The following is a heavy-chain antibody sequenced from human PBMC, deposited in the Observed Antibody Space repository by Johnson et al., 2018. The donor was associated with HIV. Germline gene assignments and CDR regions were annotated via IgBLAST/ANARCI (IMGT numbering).Heavy chain of an antibody. CDR2: ISYDGSNK. V-gene: IGHV3-30*04. Sequence: QVQLVESGGGVVQPGTSLRLSCAASGFTFSSYAMHWVRQAPGKGLEWVAVISYDGSNKYYADSVKGRLTISRDNSKNTLYLQMNSLKTEDTAVYYCTTDYGDAFDIWGQGTMVTVSS. D-gene: IGHD3-10*01. J-gene: IGHJ3*02. CDR1: GFTFSSYA. CDR3: TTDYGDAFDI.